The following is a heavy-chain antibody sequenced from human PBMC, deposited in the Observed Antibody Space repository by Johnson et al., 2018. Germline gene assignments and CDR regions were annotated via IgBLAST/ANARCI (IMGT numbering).Heavy chain of an antibody. D-gene: IGHD3-22*01. V-gene: IGHV1-69*02. CDR1: GGTFSTYT. CDR3: ASGATYESSGYYYGAFDI. Sequence: QVQLVQSGAEVKKPGSSVKVSCKASGGTFSTYTISWVRQAPGQGPEWMGRIVPILGIANYAQNFQGRVTITADKSTSTAYMELSSLRSEDTAVYYWASGATYESSGYYYGAFDIWGQGTMVTVAS. J-gene: IGHJ3*02. CDR2: IVPILGIA.